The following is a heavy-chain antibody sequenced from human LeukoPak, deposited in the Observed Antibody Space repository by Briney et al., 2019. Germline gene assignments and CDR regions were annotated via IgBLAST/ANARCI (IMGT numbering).Heavy chain of an antibody. CDR2: INPTTGEI. J-gene: IGHJ6*04. V-gene: IGHV1-2*02. CDR1: GYTFTDYY. D-gene: IGHD6-6*01. Sequence: VASVKVSCKASGYTFTDYYMHWLRQAPGRGLEWVSWINPTTGEIKSSQNFQGRATMAWDTSLGTAFMELRRLTSDDTAVYYCLRGERITAERPAVDVWGKGTTVIVSS. CDR3: LRGERITAERPAVDV.